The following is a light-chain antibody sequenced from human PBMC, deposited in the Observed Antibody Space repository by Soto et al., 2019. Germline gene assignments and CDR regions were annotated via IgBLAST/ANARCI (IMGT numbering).Light chain of an antibody. CDR3: QHYGSSPPEFT. CDR2: GAS. J-gene: IGKJ3*01. V-gene: IGKV3-20*01. CDR1: QSVSSNY. Sequence: EIVLTQSPGTLSLSPGERATLSCRASQSVSSNYLAWYQQRPGQAPRLLIFGASYRAAGIPDRFSGSESGTDFILAISRLEPEDFAVYFCQHYGSSPPEFTFGPGTKVDSK.